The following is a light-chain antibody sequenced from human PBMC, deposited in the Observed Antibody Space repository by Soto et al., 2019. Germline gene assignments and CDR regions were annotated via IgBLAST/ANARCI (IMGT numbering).Light chain of an antibody. Sequence: EIVLTQSPGTLSLSPGERATLSCMSSQSVSSNYLAWYQQQPGQAPRLLIYAASNRATGIPARFSGSGSGTDFTLTISSLEPEDFAVYDCQQRSNWPRTFGQGTRLEIK. CDR3: QQRSNWPRT. J-gene: IGKJ5*01. CDR1: QSVSSNY. V-gene: IGKV3-11*01. CDR2: AAS.